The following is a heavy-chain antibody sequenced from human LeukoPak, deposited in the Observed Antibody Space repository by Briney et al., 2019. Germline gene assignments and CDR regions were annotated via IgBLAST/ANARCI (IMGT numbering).Heavy chain of an antibody. D-gene: IGHD3-3*01. J-gene: IGHJ4*02. CDR3: AKSRTDFRSGYDY. Sequence: GGSLRLSCAASGFTFSTYAMNWVRQAPGKGLEWVSVISGSGGNTYYADSVKGRFTISRDNSKNTLYLQMNSLRADDTAVYYCAKSRTDFRSGYDYWGQGTLVTVSS. CDR2: ISGSGGNT. CDR1: GFTFSTYA. V-gene: IGHV3-23*01.